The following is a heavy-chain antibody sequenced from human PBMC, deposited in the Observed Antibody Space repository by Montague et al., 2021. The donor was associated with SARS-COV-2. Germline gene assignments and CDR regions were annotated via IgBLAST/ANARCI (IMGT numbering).Heavy chain of an antibody. D-gene: IGHD2-21*02. CDR1: GGSVSGYY. CDR2: INHSGST. Sequence: SETLSLTCAVYGGSVSGYYWSWIRQPPGKGLEWIGKINHSGSTNYNPSLKSRVTISSDTSKNQFSLKLNSVTAADTAVYFCVVVVPAMRPSSDYWGQGTLVTVSS. CDR3: VVVVPAMRPSSDY. V-gene: IGHV4-34*01. J-gene: IGHJ4*02.